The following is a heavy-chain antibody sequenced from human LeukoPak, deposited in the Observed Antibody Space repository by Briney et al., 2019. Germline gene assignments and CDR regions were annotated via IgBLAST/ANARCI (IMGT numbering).Heavy chain of an antibody. V-gene: IGHV3-23*01. D-gene: IGHD3-9*01. CDR2: IRSSDGST. CDR1: GFTFSSYA. J-gene: IGHJ4*02. CDR3: AKDTGAAIDHFDY. Sequence: GGSLRLSCAASGFTFSSYAMSWVRQAPGRGLERVSGIRSSDGSTYYADSVKGRFTISRDKSKNTLYLQMNSLRAEDTAIYYCAKDTGAAIDHFDYWGQGTLVTVSS.